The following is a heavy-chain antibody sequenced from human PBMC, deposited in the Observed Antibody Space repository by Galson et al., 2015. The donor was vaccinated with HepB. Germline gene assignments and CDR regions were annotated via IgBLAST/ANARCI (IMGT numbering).Heavy chain of an antibody. V-gene: IGHV1-69*13. J-gene: IGHJ4*02. CDR3: ARDTPPAYSSGWYYFDY. D-gene: IGHD6-19*01. Sequence: SVKVSCKASGGTFSSYAISWVRQAPGQGLEWMGGIIPIFGTANYAQKFQGRVTITADESTSTAYMELSSLRSEDTAVYYCARDTPPAYSSGWYYFDYWGQGTLVAVSS. CDR1: GGTFSSYA. CDR2: IIPIFGTA.